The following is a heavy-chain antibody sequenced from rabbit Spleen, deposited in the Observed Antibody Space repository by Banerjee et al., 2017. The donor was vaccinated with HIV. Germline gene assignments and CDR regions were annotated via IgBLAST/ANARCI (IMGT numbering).Heavy chain of an antibody. CDR2: INTGSGNT. V-gene: IGHV1S40*01. CDR3: ARERNSDDYYDL. J-gene: IGHJ4*01. D-gene: IGHD6-1*01. Sequence: QSLEESGGDLVKPGASLTLTCTVSGFSFSNRDWMCWVRQAPGKGLEWIACINTGSGNTYYANWAKGRSTISKTSSTTVTLQMTSLTAADTATYFCARERNSDDYYDLWGPGTLVTVS. CDR1: GFSFSNRDW.